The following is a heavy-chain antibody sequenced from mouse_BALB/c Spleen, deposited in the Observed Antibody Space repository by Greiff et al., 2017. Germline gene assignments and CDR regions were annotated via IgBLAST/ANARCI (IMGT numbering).Heavy chain of an antibody. Sequence: EVQLQESGPGLVKPSQSLSLTCTVTGYSITSDYAWNWIRQFPGNKLEWMGYISYDGSNNYNPSLKNRISITRDTSKNQFFLKLNSVTTEDTATYYCARTTARGFAYWGQGTLVTVSA. CDR3: ARTTARGFAY. CDR2: ISYDGSN. J-gene: IGHJ3*01. V-gene: IGHV3-6*02. D-gene: IGHD1-2*01. CDR1: GYSITSDYA.